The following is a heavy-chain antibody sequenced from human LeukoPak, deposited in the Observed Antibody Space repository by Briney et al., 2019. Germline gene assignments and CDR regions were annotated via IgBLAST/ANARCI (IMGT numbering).Heavy chain of an antibody. CDR1: GFTFSSYE. D-gene: IGHD2-2*01. J-gene: IGHJ4*02. CDR2: ISSSGSTI. V-gene: IGHV3-48*03. Sequence: GGSLRLSCAASGFTFSSYEMNWVRQAPGKGLEWVSYISSSGSTIYYADSVKGRFTISRDNAKNSLYLQMNSLRAEDTAVYYCARSLVPIDYAAYWGQGTLVTVSS. CDR3: ARSLVPIDYAAY.